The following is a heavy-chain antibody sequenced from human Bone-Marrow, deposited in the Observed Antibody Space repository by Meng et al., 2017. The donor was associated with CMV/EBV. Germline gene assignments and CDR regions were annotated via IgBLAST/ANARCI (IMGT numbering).Heavy chain of an antibody. CDR2: INPNSGGT. J-gene: IGHJ6*02. D-gene: IGHD2-2*02. Sequence: ASVKVSCKASGYTFTGYYMHWVRQAPGQGLEWMGWINPNSGGTNYAQKFQGRVTMTRDTSISTAYMEVSRLRSDDTAVYYCARRREYCSSTSCYIGPRYYYYGMDVWGQGTTVTVSS. CDR1: GYTFTGYY. CDR3: ARRREYCSSTSCYIGPRYYYYGMDV. V-gene: IGHV1-2*02.